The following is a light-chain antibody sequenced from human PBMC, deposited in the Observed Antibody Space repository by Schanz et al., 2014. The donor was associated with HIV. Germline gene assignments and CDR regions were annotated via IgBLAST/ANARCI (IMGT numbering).Light chain of an antibody. CDR2: LNSDGSH. CDR3: QTWDTGTWV. J-gene: IGLJ3*02. V-gene: IGLV4-69*01. CDR1: SDHSTYA. Sequence: QLVLTQSPSASASLGASVTLTCTLSSDHSTYAIAWHQQQPEKGPRYLMKLNSDGSHTKGDGIPDRFSGSSSGAERYLTISSLQSEDEAEYYCQTWDTGTWVFGGGTKLTVL.